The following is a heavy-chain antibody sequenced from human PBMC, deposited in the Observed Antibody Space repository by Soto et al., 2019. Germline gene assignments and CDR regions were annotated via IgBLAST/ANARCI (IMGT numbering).Heavy chain of an antibody. CDR2: MNPNSGNT. D-gene: IGHD4-17*01. CDR1: GYTFTSYD. CDR3: ARGGPRYDCGDYPDGMDV. J-gene: IGHJ6*02. V-gene: IGHV1-8*01. Sequence: ASVKVSCKASGYTFTSYDINWVRQATGQGLEWMGWMNPNSGNTGYAQKFQGRVTMTRNTSISTAYMELSSLRSEDTAVYYCARGGPRYDCGDYPDGMDVWGQGTTVTVSS.